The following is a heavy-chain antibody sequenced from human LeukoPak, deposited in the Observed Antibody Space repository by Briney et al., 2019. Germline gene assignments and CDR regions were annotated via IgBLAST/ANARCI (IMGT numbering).Heavy chain of an antibody. CDR2: ISYDGSNK. J-gene: IGHJ6*02. Sequence: RAGGSLRLSCAASGFTFSSYAMHWVRQAPGKGLEWVAVISYDGSNKYYADSVKGRFTISRDNSKNTLYLQMNSLRAEDTAVYYCARGPSAYYYYYGMDVWGQGTTVTVSS. CDR3: ARGPSAYYYYYGMDV. V-gene: IGHV3-30*04. CDR1: GFTFSSYA. D-gene: IGHD3-10*01.